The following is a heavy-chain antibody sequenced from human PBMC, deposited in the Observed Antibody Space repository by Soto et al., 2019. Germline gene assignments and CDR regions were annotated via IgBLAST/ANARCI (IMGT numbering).Heavy chain of an antibody. CDR1: GYTFTSYA. CDR3: ARPSQPGYCSGGSCYGAYDAFDI. J-gene: IGHJ3*02. V-gene: IGHV1-3*01. D-gene: IGHD2-15*01. Sequence: GASVKVSCKASGYTFTSYAMHWVRQAPGKRLEWMGWINAGNGNTKYSQKFQGRVTITRDTSASTAYMELSSLRSEDTAVYYCARPSQPGYCSGGSCYGAYDAFDIWGQGTMVTVSS. CDR2: INAGNGNT.